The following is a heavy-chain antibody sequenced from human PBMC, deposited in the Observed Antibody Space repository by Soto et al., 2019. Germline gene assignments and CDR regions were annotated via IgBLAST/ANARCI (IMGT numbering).Heavy chain of an antibody. V-gene: IGHV1-69*02. J-gene: IGHJ3*02. CDR2: IIPILGIA. Sequence: ASVKVSCKASGGTFSSYTISWVRQAPGQGLEGMGRIIPILGIANYAQKFQGRVTITADKSTSTAYMELSSLRSEDTAVYSGARADKVSVRSGYFEEGAAFDIWGQGTMVTVSS. D-gene: IGHD3-3*01. CDR1: GGTFSSYT. CDR3: ARADKVSVRSGYFEEGAAFDI.